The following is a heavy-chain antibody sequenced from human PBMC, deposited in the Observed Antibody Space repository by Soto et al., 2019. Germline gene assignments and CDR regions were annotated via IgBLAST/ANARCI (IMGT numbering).Heavy chain of an antibody. J-gene: IGHJ4*02. CDR2: IYYSGRT. Sequence: LSLTCTVSGGSISSDYYYWSWIRQPPGKGLEWIGYIYYSGRTAYNPSLKSRIIISIDTSKNQFSLSLNSLNAADTAVYYCAGELSNSPEYFDFWGLGTLVTV. CDR3: AGELSNSPEYFDF. V-gene: IGHV4-30-4*01. D-gene: IGHD6-6*01. CDR1: GGSISSDYYY.